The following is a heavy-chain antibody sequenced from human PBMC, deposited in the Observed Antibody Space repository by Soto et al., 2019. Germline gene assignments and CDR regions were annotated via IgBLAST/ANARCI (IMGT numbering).Heavy chain of an antibody. Sequence: QVQLVESGGGVVQPGRSLRLSCAASGFTFSSYAMHWVRQAPGKGLEWVAVISYDGSNKYYADSVKGRFTISRDNSKNTLYLQMNSLRAEDTAVYYCAGGLLVAHAFDIWGQGTMVTVSS. J-gene: IGHJ3*02. CDR2: ISYDGSNK. CDR1: GFTFSSYA. D-gene: IGHD2-15*01. V-gene: IGHV3-30-3*01. CDR3: AGGLLVAHAFDI.